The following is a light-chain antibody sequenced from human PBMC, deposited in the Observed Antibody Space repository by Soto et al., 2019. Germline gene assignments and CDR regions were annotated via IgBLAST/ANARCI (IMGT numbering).Light chain of an antibody. Sequence: DIQMTQSPCILSASVGDRVTITCRASQSIGSWVAWYQQKPGRAPNLLIHKASHLESGVPSRFSGSGFGTEFTLTISSLQPDDFATYYCQQYNSYSGTFGQGTKVDIK. CDR3: QQYNSYSGT. CDR1: QSIGSW. V-gene: IGKV1-5*03. J-gene: IGKJ1*01. CDR2: KAS.